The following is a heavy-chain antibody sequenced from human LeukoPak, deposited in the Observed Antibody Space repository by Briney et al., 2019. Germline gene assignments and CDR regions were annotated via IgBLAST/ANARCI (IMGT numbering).Heavy chain of an antibody. CDR3: ARGGHSGCDFVG. J-gene: IGHJ4*02. Sequence: GGSLRLSCAASGFSFSSYEMNWVRQAPGKGLEWISYISSSGSTTYCADSVKGRFTISRDNARNSLYLQMNSLRAEDTAVYYCARGGHSGCDFVGWGQGTLVTVSS. CDR2: ISSSGSTT. V-gene: IGHV3-48*03. D-gene: IGHD5-12*01. CDR1: GFSFSSYE.